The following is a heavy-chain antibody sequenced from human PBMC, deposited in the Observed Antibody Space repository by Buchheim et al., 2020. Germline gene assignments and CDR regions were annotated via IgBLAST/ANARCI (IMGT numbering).Heavy chain of an antibody. V-gene: IGHV3-7*01. CDR2: IKGDGSGK. CDR1: GFTFSTYW. D-gene: IGHD2-21*01. CDR3: GDPDGY. J-gene: IGHJ4*02. Sequence: EVQLVESGGGLVQPGGSLRLSCVVSGFTFSTYWMSWVRQAPGKGLEWVASIKGDGSGKFYLDSVKGRFNIYRDNAKKSLNLQMNSLRVEDTAVYYCGDPDGYWGQGT.